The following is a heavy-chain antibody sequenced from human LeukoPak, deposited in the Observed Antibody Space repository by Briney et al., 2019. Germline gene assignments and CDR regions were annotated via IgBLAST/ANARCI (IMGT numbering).Heavy chain of an antibody. V-gene: IGHV3-30*18. CDR1: GFTFSNYG. CDR3: AKRGDGGHKSLEY. Sequence: GGSLRLSCVASGFTFSNYGMHWVRQAPGKGLEWVATITYDGSSEYYADSVKDRFTVSRDNSKNTLYLQMSSLKTEDTAVYYCAKRGDGGHKSLEYWGQETLVIVSS. CDR2: ITYDGSSE. D-gene: IGHD3-16*01. J-gene: IGHJ4*02.